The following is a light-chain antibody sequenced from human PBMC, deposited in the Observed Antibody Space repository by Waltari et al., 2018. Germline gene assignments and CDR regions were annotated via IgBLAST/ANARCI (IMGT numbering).Light chain of an antibody. V-gene: IGLV4-69*01. CDR1: SGHSSNV. CDR3: QTGGHGTWV. Sequence: QLVLTQSPSASASLGASVKLTCTLSSGHSSNVIAWLQQQPEKGPRYLMKVNSDGSHSKGDKMPDCFSGSSSGAEYYLTISGLQSEDEADSYCQTGGHGTWVFGGGTKLTVL. CDR2: VNSDGSH. J-gene: IGLJ3*02.